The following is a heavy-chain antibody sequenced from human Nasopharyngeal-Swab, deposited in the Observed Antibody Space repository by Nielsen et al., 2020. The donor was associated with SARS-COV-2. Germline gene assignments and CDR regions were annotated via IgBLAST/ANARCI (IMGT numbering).Heavy chain of an antibody. CDR2: IYYSGGT. CDR3: ARDPRVYYYDRSTSWYFDL. Sequence: SETLSLTCTVSGGSISSYSWSWIRQPPGKGLEWIWYIYYSGGTNYNPSLKSRVTISVDTSKNQFSLKLSSVTAADTAVYYCARDPRVYYYDRSTSWYFDLWGRGTLVTVSS. J-gene: IGHJ2*01. D-gene: IGHD3-22*01. CDR1: GGSISSYS. V-gene: IGHV4-59*01.